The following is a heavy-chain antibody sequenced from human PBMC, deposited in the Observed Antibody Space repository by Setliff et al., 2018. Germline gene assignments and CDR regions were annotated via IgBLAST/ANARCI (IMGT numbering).Heavy chain of an antibody. CDR1: GFSFRSYW. D-gene: IGHD3-22*01. CDR3: ARDGKQYYYDSTGYYRNWFDP. V-gene: IGHV3-30-3*01. J-gene: IGHJ5*02. Sequence: GGSLRLSCAASGFSFRSYWMAWVRQAPGRGPEWLAVISYDGSHDYYADSVRGRFTISRDNSNNTLYMQMSSLRAEDTAIYSCARDGKQYYYDSTGYYRNWFDPWGQGTLVTVSS. CDR2: ISYDGSHD.